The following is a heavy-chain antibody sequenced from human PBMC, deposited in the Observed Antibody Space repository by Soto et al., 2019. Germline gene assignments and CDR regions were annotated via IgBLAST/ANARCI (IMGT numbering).Heavy chain of an antibody. J-gene: IGHJ5*02. V-gene: IGHV1-69*01. D-gene: IGHD6-6*01. CDR1: GGTFTNYV. CDR2: LIPIFGEA. CDR3: ARGRSSPNFDP. Sequence: QVQLVQSGAEVRKPGSSVKVSCKISGGTFTNYVISWLRQAPGQGLEWMGGLIPIFGEANLAQKFQGRVTMTADESTSTVNMELSSLISEDTAVYDGARGRSSPNFDPWGQGTRVTVSS.